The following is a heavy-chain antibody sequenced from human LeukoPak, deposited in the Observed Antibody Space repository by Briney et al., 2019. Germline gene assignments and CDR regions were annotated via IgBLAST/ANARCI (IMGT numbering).Heavy chain of an antibody. V-gene: IGHV4-39*07. J-gene: IGHJ4*02. D-gene: IGHD1-7*01. Sequence: SETLSRTCIVPGGSISSSSYYWAWLRQSPGKGLEWIGTFSSGGSAHYNPSLTSRVSISKDTSDNQLSLRLYSVTAADTAVYYCARKQTGTMSDVWGQGTQVTVSS. CDR3: ARKQTGTMSDV. CDR2: FSSGGSA. CDR1: GGSISSSSYY.